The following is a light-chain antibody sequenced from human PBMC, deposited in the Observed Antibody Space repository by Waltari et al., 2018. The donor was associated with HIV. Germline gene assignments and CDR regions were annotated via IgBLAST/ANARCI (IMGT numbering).Light chain of an antibody. Sequence: QSVLTQPPSASGTPGQRVTISCSGSSSNIGSNTVSWYHQVPGTAPKVLIYSNDDRPSGVPDRFSGSKSGTSASLAISGLQSEDEAEYYCATWDDSLNGLVFGGGTKVTVL. J-gene: IGLJ3*02. CDR3: ATWDDSLNGLV. V-gene: IGLV1-44*01. CDR2: SND. CDR1: SSNIGSNT.